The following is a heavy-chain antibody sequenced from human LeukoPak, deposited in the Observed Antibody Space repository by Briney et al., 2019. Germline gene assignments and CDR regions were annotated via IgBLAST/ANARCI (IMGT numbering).Heavy chain of an antibody. CDR1: GGSISSHY. V-gene: IGHV4-59*11. D-gene: IGHD1-1*01. Sequence: PSETLSLTCTASGGSISSHYWSWLRQPAGKGLEWVGYIYYSGSTKYNPSLKSRVTISVHTSKNQFSLKLISVTAADTAVYYCAGVGTTGTSNVDYWGQGTLVTVSS. CDR2: IYYSGST. J-gene: IGHJ4*02. CDR3: AGVGTTGTSNVDY.